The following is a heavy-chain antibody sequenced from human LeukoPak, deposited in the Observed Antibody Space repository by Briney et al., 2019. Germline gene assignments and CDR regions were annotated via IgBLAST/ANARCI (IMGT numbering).Heavy chain of an antibody. CDR3: ARATAENDH. D-gene: IGHD1-14*01. J-gene: IGHJ4*02. CDR2: INPKTGGT. V-gene: IGHV1-2*02. CDR1: GYTFTGYY. Sequence: ASVKVSCKASGYTFTGYYMHWVRQAPGQGLEWMGWINPKTGGTSYAQKFQGRVTMTRDTSISTVNMELSRLTSDDTAVYYCARATAENDHWGQGTLVTGSS.